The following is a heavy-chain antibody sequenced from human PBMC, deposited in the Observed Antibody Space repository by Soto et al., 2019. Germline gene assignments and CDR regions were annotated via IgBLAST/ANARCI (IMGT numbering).Heavy chain of an antibody. J-gene: IGHJ6*02. Sequence: QVQLVQSGAEVKKPGSSVTVSCKASGGTFNRYAISWVRQAPGQGLEWMGGIIPIFGIGNDAQRFQGRVTITADEYTGTAYMELSSLRSEDTGVYYCARSAITLFGVVSIPPHYYSEMDVWGQGTTVTVSS. CDR2: IIPIFGIG. CDR3: ARSAITLFGVVSIPPHYYSEMDV. D-gene: IGHD3-3*01. CDR1: GGTFNRYA. V-gene: IGHV1-69*01.